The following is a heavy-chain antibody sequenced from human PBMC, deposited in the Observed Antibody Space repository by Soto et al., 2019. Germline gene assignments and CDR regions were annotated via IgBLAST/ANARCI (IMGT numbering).Heavy chain of an antibody. Sequence: VRQAPGQGLEWMGIINPSGGSTSYAQKFQGRVTMTRDTSTSTVYMELSSLRSEDTAVYYCARDFHRSGYYFDYWGQGTPVTVSS. CDR3: ARDFHRSGYYFDY. CDR2: INPSGGST. D-gene: IGHD3-22*01. J-gene: IGHJ4*02. V-gene: IGHV1-46*01.